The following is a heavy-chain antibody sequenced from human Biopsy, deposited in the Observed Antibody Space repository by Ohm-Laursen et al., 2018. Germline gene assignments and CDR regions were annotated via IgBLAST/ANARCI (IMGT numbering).Heavy chain of an antibody. CDR1: DGSISNIINY. CDR2: IYHTGIT. D-gene: IGHD3-10*01. Sequence: SETLSLTCTVTDGSISNIINYWGWIRQPLGKGLEWLGSIYHTGITAYNPSLKSPVTISVDTSKNHSSLKLSSLTAADTAVYYCARHSFGSGRDFWGQGTLVTVSS. J-gene: IGHJ4*02. CDR3: ARHSFGSGRDF. V-gene: IGHV4-39*01.